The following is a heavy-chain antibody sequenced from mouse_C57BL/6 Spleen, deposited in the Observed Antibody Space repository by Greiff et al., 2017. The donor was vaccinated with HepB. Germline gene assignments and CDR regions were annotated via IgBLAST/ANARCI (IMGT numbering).Heavy chain of an antibody. V-gene: IGHV1-26*01. CDR3: AGSSYGYFDV. CDR1: GYTFTDYY. J-gene: IGHJ1*03. Sequence: EVKLQQSGPELVKPGASVKISCKASGYTFTDYYMNWVKQSHGKSLEWIGDINPNNGGTSYNQKFKGKATLTVDKSSSTAYMELRSLTSEDSAVYYCAGSSYGYFDVWGTGTTVTVSS. D-gene: IGHD1-1*01. CDR2: INPNNGGT.